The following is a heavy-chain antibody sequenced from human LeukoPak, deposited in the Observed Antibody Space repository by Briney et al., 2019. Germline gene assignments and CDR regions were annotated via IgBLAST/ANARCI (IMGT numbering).Heavy chain of an antibody. CDR1: GFTFSNYA. V-gene: IGHV3-23*01. CDR2: ISGSGGSA. Sequence: GGSLRLSCAASGFTFSNYAMSWVRQAPGKGLEWVSAISGSGGSAHYADSVKGRFTISRDNSKKTLYLQMNSLRAEDTAVYYCAKMKYYDSTGYVDYWGQGTLVTVSS. D-gene: IGHD3-22*01. J-gene: IGHJ4*02. CDR3: AKMKYYDSTGYVDY.